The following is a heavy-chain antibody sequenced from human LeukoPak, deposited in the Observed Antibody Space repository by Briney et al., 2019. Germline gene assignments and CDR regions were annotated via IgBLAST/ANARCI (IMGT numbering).Heavy chain of an antibody. CDR1: GFTFSNYA. CDR2: ISGRGGST. V-gene: IGHV3-23*01. Sequence: GGSLRLSCAASGFTFSNYAMNWVRQAPGKGLGWVSAISGRGGSTYYADSVKGRFTISRDNSKNTLHLQMNSLRAEDTAVYYCAKDFTMVQTEIFDFWGQGTLVTVSS. D-gene: IGHD3-10*01. CDR3: AKDFTMVQTEIFDF. J-gene: IGHJ4*02.